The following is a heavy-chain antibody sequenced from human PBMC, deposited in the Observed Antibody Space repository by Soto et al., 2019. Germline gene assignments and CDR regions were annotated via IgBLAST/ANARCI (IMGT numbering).Heavy chain of an antibody. V-gene: IGHV3-15*07. CDR3: TTVPVAELKGY. CDR2: IKSTADGGTT. J-gene: IGHJ4*02. Sequence: GGSLRLSCAASGFTISHAWMNWVRQAPGKGLEWVGRIKSTADGGTTDYAAPMKGRFTISRDDSKNTLYLQMNSLKTEDTAVYYCTTVPVAELKGYWGQGTLVTVSS. CDR1: GFTISHAW. D-gene: IGHD2-2*01.